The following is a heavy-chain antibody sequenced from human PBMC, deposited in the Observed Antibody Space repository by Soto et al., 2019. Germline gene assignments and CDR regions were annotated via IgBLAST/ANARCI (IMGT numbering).Heavy chain of an antibody. D-gene: IGHD3-22*01. CDR2: ISSSSSYI. J-gene: IGHJ4*02. Sequence: AGGSLRLSCAASGFTFSSYSMNWVRQAPGKGLEWVSSISSSSSYIYYADSVKGRFTISRDNAKNSLYLQMNSLRAEDTAVYYCARDPEYYDSSGYPSLTDYWGQGTPVTVSS. CDR1: GFTFSSYS. V-gene: IGHV3-21*01. CDR3: ARDPEYYDSSGYPSLTDY.